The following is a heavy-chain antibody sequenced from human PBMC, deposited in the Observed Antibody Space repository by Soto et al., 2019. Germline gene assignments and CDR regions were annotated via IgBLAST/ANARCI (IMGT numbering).Heavy chain of an antibody. J-gene: IGHJ5*01. Sequence: EVQLVESGGGLVQPGGSLRLSCVVSGFTFSDHYMDWVRQSPGSGLEWLARSRNKANSYTTTYGASAEGRFTISRDVSKNSLYLQMDSLKTEDTAVYFCVRGYNSFDSWGQGTLVTVSS. CDR3: VRGYNSFDS. CDR2: SRNKANSYTT. V-gene: IGHV3-72*01. CDR1: GFTFSDHY.